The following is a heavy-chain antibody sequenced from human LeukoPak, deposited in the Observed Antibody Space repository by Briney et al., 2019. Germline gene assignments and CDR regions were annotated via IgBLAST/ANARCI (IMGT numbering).Heavy chain of an antibody. D-gene: IGHD5-12*01. CDR1: GFTFSSYS. CDR3: AKSGGYDLWEVLGYFDY. CDR2: ISSSSSTI. Sequence: QPGGSLRLSCAASGFTFSSYSMNWVRQAPGKGLEWVSYISSSSSTIYYADSVKGRFTISRDNAKNSLYLQMNILRAEDTAVYSCAKSGGYDLWEVLGYFDYWGQGTLVTVSS. V-gene: IGHV3-48*01. J-gene: IGHJ4*02.